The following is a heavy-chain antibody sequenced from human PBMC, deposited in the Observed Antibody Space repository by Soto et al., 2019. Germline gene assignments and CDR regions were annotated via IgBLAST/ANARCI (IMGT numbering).Heavy chain of an antibody. CDR1: GFTFSSYG. D-gene: IGHD2-2*01. CDR3: ARRLRFRGVPAYYYMDV. Sequence: GGSLRLSCAASGFTFSSYGMHWVRQAPGKGLEWVAVIWYDGSNKYYADSVKGRFTISRDNSKNTLYLQMNSLRAEDTAVYYCARRLRFRGVPAYYYMDVWGKGTTVTVSS. J-gene: IGHJ6*03. V-gene: IGHV3-33*01. CDR2: IWYDGSNK.